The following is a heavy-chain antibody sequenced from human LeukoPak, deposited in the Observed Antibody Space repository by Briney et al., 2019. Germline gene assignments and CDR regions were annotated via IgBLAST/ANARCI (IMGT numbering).Heavy chain of an antibody. D-gene: IGHD6-19*01. CDR2: IYYSGST. V-gene: IGHV4-59*01. J-gene: IGHJ6*02. CDR1: GGSISSYY. Sequence: SEALSLTCTVSGGSISSYYWSWIRQPPGKGLEWIGYIYYSGSTNYNPSLKSRVTISVDTSKNQFSLKVSSVTAADTAVYYCARGSGSGWPPSYYYGMDVWGQGTTVTVSS. CDR3: ARGSGSGWPPSYYYGMDV.